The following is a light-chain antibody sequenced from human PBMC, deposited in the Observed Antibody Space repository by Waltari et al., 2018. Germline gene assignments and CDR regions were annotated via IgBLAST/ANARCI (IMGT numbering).Light chain of an antibody. Sequence: QSVLSQPPSASGTPGQRVTISCSGRNYHIGNHYVYWYPQIPGTAPKLLIYRNNRRPSGVPDRFSGSKSGTSASLAISGLRSEDEADYYCASWDGSLGGVIFGGGTKLTVL. J-gene: IGLJ2*01. CDR2: RNN. CDR3: ASWDGSLGGVI. V-gene: IGLV1-47*01. CDR1: NYHIGNHY.